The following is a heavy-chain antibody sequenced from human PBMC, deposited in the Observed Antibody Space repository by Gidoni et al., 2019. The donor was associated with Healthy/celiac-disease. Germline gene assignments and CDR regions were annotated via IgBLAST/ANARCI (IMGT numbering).Heavy chain of an antibody. D-gene: IGHD6-6*01. CDR1: GGTFSSYA. Sequence: QVQLVQSGAEVKKPGSSVKVSCKASGGTFSSYAISWVRQAPGQGLEWMGRIIPILGIANYAQKFQGRVTITADKSTSTAYMELSSLRSEDTAVYYCAREGFEYSSMIDYWGQGTLVTVSS. J-gene: IGHJ4*02. V-gene: IGHV1-69*04. CDR3: AREGFEYSSMIDY. CDR2: IIPILGIA.